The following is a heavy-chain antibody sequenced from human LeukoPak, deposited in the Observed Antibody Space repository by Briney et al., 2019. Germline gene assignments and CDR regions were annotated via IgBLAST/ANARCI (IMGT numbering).Heavy chain of an antibody. V-gene: IGHV1-18*01. J-gene: IGHJ5*02. Sequence: ASVKVSCKASGGTFSSYAISWVRQAPGQGLEWMGWISAYNGNTNYAQKLQGRVTMTTDTSTSTAYMELRSLRSDDTAVYYCARDVRGYSSGWYRNWFDPWGQGTMVTVSS. D-gene: IGHD6-19*01. CDR3: ARDVRGYSSGWYRNWFDP. CDR2: ISAYNGNT. CDR1: GGTFSSYA.